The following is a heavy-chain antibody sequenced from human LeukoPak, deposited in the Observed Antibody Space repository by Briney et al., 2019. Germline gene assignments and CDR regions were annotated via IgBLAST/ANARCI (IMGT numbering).Heavy chain of an antibody. CDR3: ARDRDYYGSGSYSSFDP. CDR2: IIPIFGTA. J-gene: IGHJ5*02. V-gene: IGHV1-69*06. CDR1: GGTFSSYA. D-gene: IGHD3-10*01. Sequence: SVKVSCKASGGTFSSYAISWVRQAPGQGLEWMGGIIPIFGTANYAQKFQGRVTITADKSTSTAYMELSSLRSEDTAVYYCARDRDYYGSGSYSSFDPWGQGTLVTVSS.